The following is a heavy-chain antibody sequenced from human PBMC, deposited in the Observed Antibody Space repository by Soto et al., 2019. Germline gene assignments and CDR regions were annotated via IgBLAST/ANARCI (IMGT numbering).Heavy chain of an antibody. V-gene: IGHV4-34*01. J-gene: IGHJ5*02. CDR3: ARDARGYSYGLINWFDP. CDR2: INHRGST. D-gene: IGHD5-18*01. Sequence: SETLSLTCAVYGGSFSGYYWSWIRQPPGKGLEWIREINHRGSTNYNPSLKSRVTISVDTSKNQFSLKLSSVTAADTAVYYCARDARGYSYGLINWFDPWGQGTLVTVSS. CDR1: GGSFSGYY.